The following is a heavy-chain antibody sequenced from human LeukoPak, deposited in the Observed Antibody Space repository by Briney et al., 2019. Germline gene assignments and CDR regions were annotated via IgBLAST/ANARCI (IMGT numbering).Heavy chain of an antibody. D-gene: IGHD3-3*01. V-gene: IGHV1-69*13. J-gene: IGHJ6*02. CDR2: IIPIFGTA. CDR1: GYTFTSYG. CDR3: ARGREWSLRSGPLYYYYGMDV. Sequence: SVTVSCTASGYTFTSYGISWVRQAPGQGLDWMGGIIPIFGTANYAQKFQGRVTITADESTSTAYMELSSLRSEDTAVYYCARGREWSLRSGPLYYYYGMDVWGQGTTVTVSS.